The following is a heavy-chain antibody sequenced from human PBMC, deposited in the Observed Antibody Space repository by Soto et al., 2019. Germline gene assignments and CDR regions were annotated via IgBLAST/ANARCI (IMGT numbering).Heavy chain of an antibody. CDR1: GGAFSTYA. CDR3: ARVLKGGGHFGMDV. D-gene: IGHD1-26*01. V-gene: IGHV1-69*06. J-gene: IGHJ6*04. Sequence: QVQLVQSGAEVKEPGSSVKVACQASGGAFSTYAISWVRQAPGQGLEWMGGVIPLFGTSNYLPKFQGRVSIAADRSTETVYMELSRLRFDDTAVYFCARVLKGGGHFGMDVWGKGTTVTVSS. CDR2: VIPLFGTS.